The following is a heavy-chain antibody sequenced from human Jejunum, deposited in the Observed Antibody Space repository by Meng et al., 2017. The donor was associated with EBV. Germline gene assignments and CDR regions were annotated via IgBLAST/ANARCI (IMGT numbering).Heavy chain of an antibody. CDR2: NNLNSGFS. J-gene: IGHJ5*02. V-gene: IGHV1-2*06. Sequence: QVQVGQSESRVKKLGASVKVSCKASGYTFTENYMHWVRQAPGQGLQWRGRNNLNSGFSSYSRKFQGRVTLTRDTTTNTAYMELGGLESDDTAVYYCARSTLTGYYDRWFDPWGQGTLVTVSS. CDR3: ARSTLTGYYDRWFDP. D-gene: IGHD3-22*01. CDR1: GYTFTENY.